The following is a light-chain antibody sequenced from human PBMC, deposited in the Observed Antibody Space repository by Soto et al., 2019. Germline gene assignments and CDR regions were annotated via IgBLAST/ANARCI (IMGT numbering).Light chain of an antibody. J-gene: IGLJ1*01. CDR1: SSDVSAYDS. Sequence: QSVLTQPRSVSGSPGRSVTISCTGSSSDVSAYDSVSWYQQHPGRAPRLLIYDVSKRPSGVPDRFSGSKSGTTASLAISGLQADDEADYYCCSYAGRSNSYVFGTGTKVTVL. CDR2: DVS. V-gene: IGLV2-11*01. CDR3: CSYAGRSNSYV.